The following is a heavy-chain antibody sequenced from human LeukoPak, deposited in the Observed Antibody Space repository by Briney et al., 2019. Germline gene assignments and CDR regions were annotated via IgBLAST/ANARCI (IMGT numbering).Heavy chain of an antibody. CDR2: IYYSGST. Sequence: PSETLSLTCTVSGGSISSYYWSWTRQPPGKGLEWIGYIYYSGSTNYNPSLKSRVTISVDTSKNQFSLKLSSVTAADTAVYYCARAAGLGSTFDYWGQGTLVTVSS. CDR3: ARAAGLGSTFDY. J-gene: IGHJ4*02. D-gene: IGHD2-2*01. V-gene: IGHV4-59*01. CDR1: GGSISSYY.